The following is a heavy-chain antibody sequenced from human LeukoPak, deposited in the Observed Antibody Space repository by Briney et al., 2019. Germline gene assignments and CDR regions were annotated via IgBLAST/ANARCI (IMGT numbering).Heavy chain of an antibody. J-gene: IGHJ6*02. Sequence: GGSLRLACAASGSTFSSYWMRWVRQAPGKGLVWVSRSNSDESSTSYADSVKGRFTISRDNAKNTLYLQMNSLRVEDTAVYYCARGRFSWDVWGQGTTVTVSS. D-gene: IGHD3-3*01. CDR1: GSTFSSYW. CDR2: SNSDESST. CDR3: ARGRFSWDV. V-gene: IGHV3-74*01.